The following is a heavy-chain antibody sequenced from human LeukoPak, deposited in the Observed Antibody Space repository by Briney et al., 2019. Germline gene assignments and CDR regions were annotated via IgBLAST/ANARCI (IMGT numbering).Heavy chain of an antibody. CDR2: IIPIFGTA. CDR3: AKVEGYSSTLSY. J-gene: IGHJ4*02. V-gene: IGHV1-69*13. CDR1: GGTFSGYA. D-gene: IGHD6-13*01. Sequence: SVKVSCKASGGTFSGYAISWVRQAPGQGLEWMGGIIPIFGTANYAQKFQGRVTITADESTSTAYMELSSLRSEDTAVYYCAKVEGYSSTLSYWGQGTLVTVSS.